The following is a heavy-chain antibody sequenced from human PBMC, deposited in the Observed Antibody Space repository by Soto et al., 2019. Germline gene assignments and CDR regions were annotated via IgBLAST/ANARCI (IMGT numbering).Heavy chain of an antibody. V-gene: IGHV1-69*02. CDR1: GGTFSSYT. CDR2: IIPILGIA. J-gene: IGHJ5*02. D-gene: IGHD2-15*01. CDR3: ARVPVVVAATCPSWFDP. Sequence: QVQLVQSGAEVKKPGSSVKVSCKASGGTFSSYTISWVRQAPGQGLEWMGRIIPILGIANYAQKFQGRVTITADKSTSTAYMELSSLRSEDTAVYYCARVPVVVAATCPSWFDPWGQGTLVTVSS.